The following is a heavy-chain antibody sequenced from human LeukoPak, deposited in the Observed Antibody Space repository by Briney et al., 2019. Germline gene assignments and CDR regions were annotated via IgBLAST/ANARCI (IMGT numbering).Heavy chain of an antibody. CDR2: TYYRSKWYN. D-gene: IGHD6-13*01. CDR3: ARTDFGIAAAGTLDY. CDR1: GDSVSSNSAA. Sequence: KRSQTLSLTCAISGDSVSSNSAAWNWIRQSPSRGLEWLGRTYYRSKWYNDYAVSVKSRITINPDTSKNQFSLQLNPMTPEDTAVYYCARTDFGIAAAGTLDYWGQGTLVTVSS. V-gene: IGHV6-1*01. J-gene: IGHJ4*02.